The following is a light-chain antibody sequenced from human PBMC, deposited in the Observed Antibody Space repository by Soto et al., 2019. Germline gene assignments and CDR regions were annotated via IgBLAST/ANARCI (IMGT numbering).Light chain of an antibody. CDR2: DAS. V-gene: IGKV1-5*01. Sequence: DIQMTQSPSTLSASVGDRVTITCRASQSISSWLAWYQQKPGKAPKLLIYDASSLESGVPSRFSGSGSGIEFTLTISSLQPDDFATYYCQQYNSSPFTFGPGTKVDIK. J-gene: IGKJ3*01. CDR3: QQYNSSPFT. CDR1: QSISSW.